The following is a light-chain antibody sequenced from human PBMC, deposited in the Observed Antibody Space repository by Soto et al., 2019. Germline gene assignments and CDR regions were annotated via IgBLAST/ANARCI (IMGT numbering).Light chain of an antibody. CDR2: GNS. Sequence: QSVLTQPPSVSGAPGQRVTISCTGSSSNIGAGYDVHWYQRFPGTAPKLLIYGNSNRPSGVPDRFSGSKSGTSASLAITGLQAEDEADYYCQSYDSSLSVVVFGGGTKVTVL. CDR1: SSNIGAGYD. J-gene: IGLJ2*01. V-gene: IGLV1-40*01. CDR3: QSYDSSLSVVV.